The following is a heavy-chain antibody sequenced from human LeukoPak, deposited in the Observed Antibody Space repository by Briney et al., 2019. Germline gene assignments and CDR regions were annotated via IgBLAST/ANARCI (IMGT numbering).Heavy chain of an antibody. V-gene: IGHV3-74*01. CDR3: ARGTAPHYYYHGMDV. CDR1: GFTFSSYW. J-gene: IGHJ6*04. CDR2: ISSDGSST. Sequence: GGSLRLSCAASGFTFSSYWMHWVRQAPGKGLVWVSRISSDGSSTNYADSAKGRFTISRDNAKNTLYLQMNSLSAEDTAVYYCARGTAPHYYYHGMDVWGKGTTVIVSS.